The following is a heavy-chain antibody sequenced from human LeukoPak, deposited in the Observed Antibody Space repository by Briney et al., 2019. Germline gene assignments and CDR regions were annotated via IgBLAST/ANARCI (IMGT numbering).Heavy chain of an antibody. CDR1: GYIFSGYH. Sequence: ASVKVSCKASGYIFSGYHIHWVRQAPGQGLEWMGWINPNTGGTNFAPKFHGRVSMTRDTSLSTAYMELSSLRSDDTAVYYCARGTWNYGGNWFDPWGQGNLVTVSS. V-gene: IGHV1-2*02. J-gene: IGHJ5*02. CDR2: INPNTGGT. CDR3: ARGTWNYGGNWFDP. D-gene: IGHD1-7*01.